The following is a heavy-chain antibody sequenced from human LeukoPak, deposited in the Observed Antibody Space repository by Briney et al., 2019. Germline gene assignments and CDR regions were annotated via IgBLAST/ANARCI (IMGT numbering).Heavy chain of an antibody. CDR2: INPSGGST. CDR1: GYTFTSYY. V-gene: IGHV1-46*01. D-gene: IGHD3-10*01. J-gene: IGHJ5*02. CDR3: ARDQLWFGESSNWFDP. Sequence: ASVKVSCKASGYTFTSYYMHWVRQAPGQGLEWMGIINPSGGSTSYAQKFQGRVTMTRDTSTSTVYMELSSLRSEDTAVYYCARDQLWFGESSNWFDPWGQGTLVTVSS.